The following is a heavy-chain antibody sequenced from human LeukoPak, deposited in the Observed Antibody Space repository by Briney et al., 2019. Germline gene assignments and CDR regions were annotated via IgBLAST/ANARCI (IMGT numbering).Heavy chain of an antibody. J-gene: IGHJ4*02. D-gene: IGHD3-10*01. CDR2: ISSSSSTI. V-gene: IGHV3-48*01. CDR3: ARDSYGSGRRIDDY. CDR1: GFTFSRYS. Sequence: GGSLRLSCAASGFTFSRYSMNWVRQAPGKGLEWVSYISSSSSTIYYADSVKGRFTISRDNAKNSLYLQMNSLRAEDTAVYYCARDSYGSGRRIDDYWGQGTLVTVSS.